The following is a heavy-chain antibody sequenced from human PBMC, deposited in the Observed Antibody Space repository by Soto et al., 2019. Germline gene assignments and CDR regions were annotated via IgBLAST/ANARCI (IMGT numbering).Heavy chain of an antibody. CDR1: GGSISSGGYY. CDR3: ARGGEAACNYYYYGMDV. CDR2: IYYSGST. D-gene: IGHD6-13*01. Sequence: QVQLQESGPGLVKPSQTLSLTCTVSGGSISSGGYYWSWIRQHPGKGLEWIGYIYYSGSTYYNPSLKSRVTISVDTSKNQFSLKLSSVTAADTAVYYCARGGEAACNYYYYGMDVWGQGTTVTVSS. V-gene: IGHV4-31*03. J-gene: IGHJ6*02.